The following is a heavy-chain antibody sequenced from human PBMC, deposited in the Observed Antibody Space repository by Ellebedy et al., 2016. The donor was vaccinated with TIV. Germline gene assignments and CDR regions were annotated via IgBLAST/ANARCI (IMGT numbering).Heavy chain of an antibody. J-gene: IGHJ6*02. CDR2: ISDSGVNS. CDR1: GFIFSNYA. Sequence: GGSLRLSXAASGFIFSNYAMSWVRQAPGKGLEWVSGISDSGVNSYYADSVKGRFTVSRDNSKSTLYLQVTSLRVEDTAVYYCSKARLEWLVEYYYYYYGMDVWGQGTTVTVSS. V-gene: IGHV3-23*01. CDR3: SKARLEWLVEYYYYYYGMDV. D-gene: IGHD3-3*01.